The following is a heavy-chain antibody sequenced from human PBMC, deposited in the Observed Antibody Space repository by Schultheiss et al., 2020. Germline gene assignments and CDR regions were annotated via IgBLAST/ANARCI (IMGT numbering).Heavy chain of an antibody. V-gene: IGHV4-31*03. CDR2: IYYSGST. CDR1: GVSISSGGYY. J-gene: IGHJ4*02. D-gene: IGHD5-18*01. Sequence: SQTLSLTCTVSGVSISSGGYYWSWIRQHPGKGLEWIGYIYYSGSTYYNPSLKSRVTISVDTSKNQFSLKLSSVTAADTAVYYCARLDVDTAMDFDYWGQGTLVTVSS. CDR3: ARLDVDTAMDFDY.